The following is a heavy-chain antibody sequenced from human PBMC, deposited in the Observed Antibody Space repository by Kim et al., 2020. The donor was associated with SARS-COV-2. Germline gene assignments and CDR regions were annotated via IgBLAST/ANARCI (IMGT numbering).Heavy chain of an antibody. CDR1: GFTFWDSW. J-gene: IGHJ6*02. Sequence: GGSLRLSCAGSGFTFWDSWMSWVRQTPGKGLEWVANMHGGGGERYYLDSVKGRFTISRDNAMNSVYLQMNSLRVEDTAVYYCARGHYGMDVWGQGTTVTVSS. CDR2: MHGGGGER. V-gene: IGHV3-7*03. CDR3: ARGHYGMDV.